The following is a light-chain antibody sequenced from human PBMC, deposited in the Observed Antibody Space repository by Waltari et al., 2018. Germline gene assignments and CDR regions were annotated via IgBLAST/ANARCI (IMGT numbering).Light chain of an antibody. Sequence: DIQMTQSPSTLPASVGDRFTITCRASQSVDSWLAWYQQKPGKAPKLLIYKASILGSGVPSRFSGSGSGTEFTLTISSLQPDDFATYYCQQYNLYSETFGQGTKVEVK. CDR3: QQYNLYSET. V-gene: IGKV1-5*03. CDR1: QSVDSW. CDR2: KAS. J-gene: IGKJ1*01.